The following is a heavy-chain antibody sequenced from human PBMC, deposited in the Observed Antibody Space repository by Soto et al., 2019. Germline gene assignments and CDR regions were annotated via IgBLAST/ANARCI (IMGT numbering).Heavy chain of an antibody. CDR2: INHSGST. Sequence: QVQLQQWGAGLLKPSETLSLTCAVYGGSFSGYYWSWIRQPPGKGLEWIGEINHSGSTNYNPSLKRRVTISVDTSKNQFSLKLSSVTAADAAVYYCARGRRGYRSYFWFDPWGQGTLVTVSS. V-gene: IGHV4-34*01. J-gene: IGHJ5*02. CDR1: GGSFSGYY. CDR3: ARGRRGYRSYFWFDP. D-gene: IGHD6-13*01.